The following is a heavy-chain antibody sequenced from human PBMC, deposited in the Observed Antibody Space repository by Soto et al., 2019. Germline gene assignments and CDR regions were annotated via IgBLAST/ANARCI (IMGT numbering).Heavy chain of an antibody. CDR3: AKGLAGKGIYYYYGMDV. D-gene: IGHD6-19*01. J-gene: IGHJ6*02. Sequence: QAGGSLRLSCAASGFTFSSYAMSWVRQAPGKGLEWVSAISGSGGSTYYADSVKGRFTISRDNSKNTLYLQMNSLRAEDTAVYYCAKGLAGKGIYYYYGMDVWGQGTTVTVSS. CDR2: ISGSGGST. V-gene: IGHV3-23*01. CDR1: GFTFSSYA.